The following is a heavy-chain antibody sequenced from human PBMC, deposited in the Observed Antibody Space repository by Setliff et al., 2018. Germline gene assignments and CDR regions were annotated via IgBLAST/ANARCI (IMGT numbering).Heavy chain of an antibody. D-gene: IGHD6-19*01. V-gene: IGHV1-18*01. CDR1: GYTFINYG. CDR3: ARVTIAVAGYFDF. CDR2: VSGDNDSR. Sequence: ASVKVSCKASGYTFINYGISWVRQAPGQGLEWMGWVSGDNDSRGYAQGLQGRITMTTDTSTSTAYMELRSLRSDDTAVYYCARVTIAVAGYFDFWGQGTQVTVSS. J-gene: IGHJ4*02.